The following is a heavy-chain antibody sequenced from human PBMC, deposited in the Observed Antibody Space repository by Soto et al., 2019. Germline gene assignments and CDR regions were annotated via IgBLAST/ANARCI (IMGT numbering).Heavy chain of an antibody. J-gene: IGHJ6*03. Sequence: GGSLRLSCAASGFTFSSYWMHWVRQAPGKGLVWVSRINSDGSSTSYADSVKGRFTISRDNAKNTLYLQMNSLRAEDTAVYYCASAPYSSSNYYYYMDVWGKGTTVTVSS. CDR3: ASAPYSSSNYYYYMDV. CDR2: INSDGSST. D-gene: IGHD6-6*01. V-gene: IGHV3-74*01. CDR1: GFTFSSYW.